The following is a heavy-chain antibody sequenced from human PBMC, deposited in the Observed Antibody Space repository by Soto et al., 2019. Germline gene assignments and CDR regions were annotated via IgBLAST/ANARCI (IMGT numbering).Heavy chain of an antibody. CDR3: ARDQDYYDSSGYLDY. Sequence: PGGSLRLSCAASGFTFSSYWMSWVRQAPGKGLEWVANIKQDGSEKYYVDSVKGRFTISRDNAKNSLYLQMNSLRAEDTAVYYCARDQDYYDSSGYLDYWGQGTLVTVSS. J-gene: IGHJ4*02. V-gene: IGHV3-7*05. CDR1: GFTFSSYW. CDR2: IKQDGSEK. D-gene: IGHD3-22*01.